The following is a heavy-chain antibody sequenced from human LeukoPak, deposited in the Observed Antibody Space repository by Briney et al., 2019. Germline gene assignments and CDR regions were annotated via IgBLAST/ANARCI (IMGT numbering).Heavy chain of an antibody. CDR1: GGSISSYY. V-gene: IGHV4-59*01. CDR3: ARDYGTDINWFDP. CDR2: IYYSGST. Sequence: SETLSLTCTVSGGSISSYYWSWIRQPPGKGLEWIGYIYYSGSTNYNPSLKSRVTISVDTSKNQFSLKLSSVTAADTAVYYCARDYGTDINWFDPWGQGTLVTVSS. D-gene: IGHD1-7*01. J-gene: IGHJ5*02.